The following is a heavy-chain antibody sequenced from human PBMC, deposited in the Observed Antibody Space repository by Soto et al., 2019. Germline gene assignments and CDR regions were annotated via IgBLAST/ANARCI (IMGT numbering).Heavy chain of an antibody. CDR3: AADHTGLMDGSGSYYYYYYYGMDV. Sequence: SVKVSCKASGFTFTSSAVQWVRQARGQRPEWIGWIVVGSGNTNYAQKFQERVTITRDMSTSTAYMELSSLRSEDTAVYYCAADHTGLMDGSGSYYYYYYYGMDVWGQGTTVTVSS. D-gene: IGHD3-10*01. CDR2: IVVGSGNT. V-gene: IGHV1-58*01. J-gene: IGHJ6*02. CDR1: GFTFTSSA.